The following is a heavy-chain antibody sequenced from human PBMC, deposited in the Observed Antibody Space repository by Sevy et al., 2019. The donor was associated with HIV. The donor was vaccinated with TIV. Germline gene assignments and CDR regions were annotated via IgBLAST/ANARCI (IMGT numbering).Heavy chain of an antibody. Sequence: GGSLRLSCAASGFTFSSYGMHWVRQAPGKGLEWVAVIWYDGSNKYYADSVKGRFTISRDNSKNTLYLQMNSLRAEDTAVYYCARGILNFLSGYRVFGGFYYGMDVWGQGTTVTVSS. CDR3: ARGILNFLSGYRVFGGFYYGMDV. CDR2: IWYDGSNK. V-gene: IGHV3-33*01. J-gene: IGHJ6*02. CDR1: GFTFSSYG. D-gene: IGHD3-3*01.